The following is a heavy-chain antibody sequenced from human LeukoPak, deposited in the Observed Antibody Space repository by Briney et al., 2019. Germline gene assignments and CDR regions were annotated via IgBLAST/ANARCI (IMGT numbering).Heavy chain of an antibody. Sequence: GGSLRLSCVASEFIFSDYWMSWVRQAPGKGLEWVANIKQGGREEEYVGSVKGRFAISRDDAKSTLYLQMDSLSGDDTAVYYCARDNGGWFDSWGRGTLVTVPS. J-gene: IGHJ5*01. CDR3: ARDNGGWFDS. CDR2: IKQGGREE. CDR1: EFIFSDYW. D-gene: IGHD3-10*01. V-gene: IGHV3-7*03.